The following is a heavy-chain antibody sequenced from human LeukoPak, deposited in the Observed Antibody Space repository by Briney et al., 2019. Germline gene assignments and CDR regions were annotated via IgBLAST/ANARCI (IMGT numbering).Heavy chain of an antibody. CDR2: IFASGST. V-gene: IGHV4-4*07. Sequence: PETLSLTCTVSGGSISTYSWNWIQQPAGKGLEWIGRIFASGSTKYNPSLKSRVTMSVETSKNQFSLKLSSVTAADTAVYYCAREGSAFDIWGQGTMVTVSS. CDR3: AREGSAFDI. J-gene: IGHJ3*02. CDR1: GGSISTYS.